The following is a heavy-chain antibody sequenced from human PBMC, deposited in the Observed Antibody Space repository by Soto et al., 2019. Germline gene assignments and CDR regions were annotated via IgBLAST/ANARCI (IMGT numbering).Heavy chain of an antibody. CDR1: GGSISSYY. V-gene: IGHV4-59*01. Sequence: SETLSLTCTVSGGSISSYYWSWIRQPPGKGLEWIGYIYYSGSTNYNPSLKSRVTISVDTSKNQFSLKLSSVTAADTAVYYCARALLGNWFDPWGQGTLVTVSS. CDR3: ARALLGNWFDP. J-gene: IGHJ5*02. CDR2: IYYSGST. D-gene: IGHD3-10*01.